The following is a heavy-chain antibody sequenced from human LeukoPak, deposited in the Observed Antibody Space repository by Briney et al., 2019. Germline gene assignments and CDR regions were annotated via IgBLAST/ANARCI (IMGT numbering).Heavy chain of an antibody. D-gene: IGHD3-22*01. CDR1: GYTFTSYG. V-gene: IGHV1-18*01. Sequence: GASVKVSCKASGYTFTSYGISWVRQAPGQGLEWMGWISAYNGNTNYAQKLQGRVTMTTDTSTSTAYMELRSLRSDDTAVYYCARDRYYYDSSGYYNLDYWGQGTLVTVSS. CDR3: ARDRYYYDSSGYYNLDY. CDR2: ISAYNGNT. J-gene: IGHJ4*02.